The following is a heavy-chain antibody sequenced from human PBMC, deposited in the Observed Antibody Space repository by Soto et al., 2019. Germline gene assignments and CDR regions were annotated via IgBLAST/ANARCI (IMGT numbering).Heavy chain of an antibody. CDR2: IYYSGST. CDR1: GGSISSGGYY. D-gene: IGHD6-13*01. J-gene: IGHJ4*02. CDR3: ARDTSAAGTPAFDY. V-gene: IGHV4-31*02. Sequence: PSETLSLTCTVSGGSISSGGYYWSWIRQHPGKGLEWIGYIYYSGSTYYNPSLKSRVTISVDTSKNQFSLKLSSVTAADTAVYYCARDTSAAGTPAFDYWGQGTLVTVSS.